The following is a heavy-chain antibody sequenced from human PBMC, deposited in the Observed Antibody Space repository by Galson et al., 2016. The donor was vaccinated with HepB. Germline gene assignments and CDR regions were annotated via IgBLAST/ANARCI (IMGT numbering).Heavy chain of an antibody. CDR2: INDDGSRT. CDR1: GFTFSRSC. V-gene: IGHV3-74*01. D-gene: IGHD1-26*01. Sequence: SLRLSCAASGFTFSRSCMHWVRQAPGKGLVWVSRINDDGSRTTYADSVTGRFTISRDNAKNTLYLQMNSLRAEDTAVYYCASASGSNVHFDSWGQGTLVTVSS. J-gene: IGHJ4*02. CDR3: ASASGSNVHFDS.